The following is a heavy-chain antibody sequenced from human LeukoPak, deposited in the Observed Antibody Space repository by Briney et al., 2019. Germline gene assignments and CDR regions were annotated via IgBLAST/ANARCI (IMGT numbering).Heavy chain of an antibody. CDR1: GGTFSSYA. CDR3: ARDYGVVPALYYMDV. J-gene: IGHJ6*03. Sequence: SVKVSCKASGGTFSSYAISWVRQAPGQGLEWMGGIIPIFGTANYAQKFQGRVTITADESTSTAYMELSSLRSEDTAVYYCARDYGVVPALYYMDVWGKGTTVTVSS. CDR2: IIPIFGTA. V-gene: IGHV1-69*13. D-gene: IGHD2-2*01.